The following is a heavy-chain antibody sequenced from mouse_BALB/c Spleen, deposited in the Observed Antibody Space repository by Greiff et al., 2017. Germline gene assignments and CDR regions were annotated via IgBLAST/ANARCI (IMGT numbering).Heavy chain of an antibody. J-gene: IGHJ2*01. CDR1: GYTFTSYW. Sequence: LQQPGSELVRPGASVKLSCKASGYTFTSYWMHWVKQRHGQGLEWIGNIYPGSGSTNYDEKFKSKGTLTVDTSSSTAYMHISSLTSEDSAVYYCTIGDGYYFDYWGQGTTLTVSS. CDR3: TIGDGYYFDY. D-gene: IGHD1-2*01. V-gene: IGHV1S22*01. CDR2: IYPGSGST.